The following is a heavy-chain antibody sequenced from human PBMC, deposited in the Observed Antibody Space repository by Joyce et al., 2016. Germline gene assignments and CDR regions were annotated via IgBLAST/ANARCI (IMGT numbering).Heavy chain of an antibody. D-gene: IGHD5-18*01. CDR2: IQSDGARL. J-gene: IGHJ6*04. V-gene: IGHV3-74*01. CDR3: AGDSYYKLAV. CDR1: GLSFSTTW. Sequence: EVQLVESGGGLVQPGGSLRLSCVASGLSFSTTWMHWVRQAPGKGLVVVSNIQSDGARLTYADSGKGRFTISRDNAKNTVYLQMNSLRGEDTAVYFCAGDSYYKLAVWGKGTTVTVSS.